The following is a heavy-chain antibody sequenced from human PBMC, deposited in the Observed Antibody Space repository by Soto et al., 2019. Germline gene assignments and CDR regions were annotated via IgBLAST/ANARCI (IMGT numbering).Heavy chain of an antibody. J-gene: IGHJ6*02. V-gene: IGHV6-1*01. D-gene: IGHD6-6*01. CDR1: GDSVSSNSAA. Sequence: SQTLSLTCAISGDSVSSNSAAWNWIRQSPSRGLEWLGRTYYRSKWYNDYAVSVKSRITINPDTSKNQFSLQLSSVTPEDTAVYYCARGSSSVVYYYYGMDVWGQGTTVTVSS. CDR2: TYYRSKWYN. CDR3: ARGSSSVVYYYYGMDV.